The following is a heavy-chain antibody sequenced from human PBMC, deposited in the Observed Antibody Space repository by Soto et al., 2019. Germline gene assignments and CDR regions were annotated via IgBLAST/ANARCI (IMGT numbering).Heavy chain of an antibody. V-gene: IGHV4-4*02. D-gene: IGHD6-6*01. Sequence: SETLSLTCAVSSGSISSSNWWSWVRQPPGKGLEWIGEIYHSGGTNYNPSLKSRVTISVDKSKNQFSLKLSSVTAADTAVYYCASAPIEYSSSSPHQYYYYYYMDVWGKGTTVTVSS. CDR3: ASAPIEYSSSSPHQYYYYYYMDV. J-gene: IGHJ6*03. CDR2: IYHSGGT. CDR1: SGSISSSNW.